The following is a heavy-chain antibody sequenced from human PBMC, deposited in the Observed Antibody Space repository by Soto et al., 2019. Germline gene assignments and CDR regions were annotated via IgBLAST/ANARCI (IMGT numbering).Heavy chain of an antibody. J-gene: IGHJ6*02. D-gene: IGHD2-21*02. CDR2: IDPSGSYT. Sequence: GASLKISCKGSGYSFTSYWISWVRQKTGKGLEWMERIDPSGSYTNNSPSSQGHVTCATGKCMRTACLQWSSFNAWHTAMYCCLGDCCNYHGMYIWGQETTVT. V-gene: IGHV5-10-1*01. CDR1: GYSFTSYW. CDR3: LGDCCNYHGMYI.